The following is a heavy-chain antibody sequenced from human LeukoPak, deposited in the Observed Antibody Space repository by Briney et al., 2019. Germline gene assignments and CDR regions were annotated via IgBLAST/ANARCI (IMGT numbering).Heavy chain of an antibody. CDR1: GFTVSSNY. V-gene: IGHV3-53*01. J-gene: IGHJ4*02. CDR3: AKKDSLTVTSIFDY. CDR2: IYSGGST. Sequence: GGSLRLSCAASGFTVSSNYMSWVRQAPGKGLEWVSVIYSGGSTYYADSVKGRFTISRDNSKNTLYLQMNSLRAEDTAVYYCAKKDSLTVTSIFDYWGQGTLVTVSS. D-gene: IGHD4-11*01.